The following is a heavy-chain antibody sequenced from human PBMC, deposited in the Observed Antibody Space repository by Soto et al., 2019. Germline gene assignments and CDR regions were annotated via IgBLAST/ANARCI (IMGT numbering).Heavy chain of an antibody. J-gene: IGHJ3*02. D-gene: IGHD3-10*02. Sequence: EVQLVESGGGLVQPGGSLRLSCAASGFTFSNYWMHWVRQAPGKGLVWVSRIDFDGSSTVYADFVEGRFSISRDNAKNTLYLQMNNLRGEDTAVYYCARDDDRGGDAVDIWGQGTMVTVSS. CDR2: IDFDGSST. CDR3: ARDDDRGGDAVDI. V-gene: IGHV3-74*01. CDR1: GFTFSNYW.